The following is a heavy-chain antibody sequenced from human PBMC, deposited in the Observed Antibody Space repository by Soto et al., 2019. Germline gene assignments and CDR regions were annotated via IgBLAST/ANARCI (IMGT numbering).Heavy chain of an antibody. CDR2: ISYDGSNK. CDR1: GFTSSSYG. J-gene: IGHJ6*02. D-gene: IGHD6-13*01. V-gene: IGHV3-30*18. CDR3: AKDRVLGSSSWLYYYYGMDV. Sequence: GSLRLSCAASGFTSSSYGMHWVRQAPDKGLEWVAVISYDGSNKYYADSVEGRFTISRDNSKNTLYLQMNRLRAEDTAVYYCAKDRVLGSSSWLYYYYGMDVWGQGTTVTVSS.